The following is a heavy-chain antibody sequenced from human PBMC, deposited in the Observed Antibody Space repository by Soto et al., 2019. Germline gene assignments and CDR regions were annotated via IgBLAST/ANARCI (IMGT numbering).Heavy chain of an antibody. CDR3: ARDGITGTTPLRDSVDY. CDR1: GYTFTSYG. Sequence: ASVKVSCKASGYTFTSYGISWVRQAPGQGLEWMGWISAYNGNTNYAQKLQGRVTMTTDTSTSTAYMELRSLRSDDTAVYYCARDGITGTTPLRDSVDYWGQGTPVTVSS. J-gene: IGHJ4*02. D-gene: IGHD1-7*01. V-gene: IGHV1-18*01. CDR2: ISAYNGNT.